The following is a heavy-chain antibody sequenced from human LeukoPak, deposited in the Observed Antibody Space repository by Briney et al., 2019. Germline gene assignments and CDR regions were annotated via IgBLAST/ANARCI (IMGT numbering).Heavy chain of an antibody. CDR3: AIGYDLWSGYGPPFNY. V-gene: IGHV1-2*02. J-gene: IGHJ4*02. Sequence: ASVKVSCKASGYTFTGYYMHWVRQAPGQGLEWMGWINPNSGGTNYAQKFQGRVTITRNTSISTAYMELSSLRSEDTAVYYCAIGYDLWSGYGPPFNYWGQGTRVTVSS. D-gene: IGHD3-3*01. CDR2: INPNSGGT. CDR1: GYTFTGYY.